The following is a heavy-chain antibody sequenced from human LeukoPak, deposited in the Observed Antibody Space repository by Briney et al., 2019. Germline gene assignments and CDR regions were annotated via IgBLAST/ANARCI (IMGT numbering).Heavy chain of an antibody. V-gene: IGHV4-30-2*01. CDR1: GGSISSGGYY. Sequence: SQTLSLTCTVSGGSISSGGYYWTWIRQPPGKGLEWIGYIYHSGSTHYNPSLKSRVTMSVDRSKNQFSLKLSSVTAADTAVYYCARGGSDFWSDLTVAFDIWGQGTMVTVSS. J-gene: IGHJ3*02. CDR3: ARGGSDFWSDLTVAFDI. D-gene: IGHD3-3*01. CDR2: IYHSGST.